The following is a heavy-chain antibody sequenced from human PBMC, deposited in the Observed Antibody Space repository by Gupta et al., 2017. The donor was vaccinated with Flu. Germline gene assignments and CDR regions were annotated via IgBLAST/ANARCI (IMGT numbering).Heavy chain of an antibody. Sequence: QVQLVESGGGVVQPGRSLRLSCAASGFTFRRSGMHWVRQAPGKGLEWVAVISYDGSNKYYTDSVKGRFTISRDNSKNTLYLQMNSLRAEDTAVYYCAKDPHSQLWLYFDYWGQGTLVTVSS. J-gene: IGHJ4*02. CDR1: GFTFRRSG. CDR3: AKDPHSQLWLYFDY. CDR2: ISYDGSNK. V-gene: IGHV3-30*18. D-gene: IGHD5-18*01.